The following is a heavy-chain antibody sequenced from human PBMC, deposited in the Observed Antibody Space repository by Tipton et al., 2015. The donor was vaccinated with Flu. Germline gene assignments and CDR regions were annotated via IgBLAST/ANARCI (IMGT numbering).Heavy chain of an antibody. J-gene: IGHJ6*02. CDR2: IASASDT. V-gene: IGHV3-13*01. CDR1: GFTFSSYD. CDR3: ARGPLPDSNWYNGMDV. Sequence: SLRLSCAASGFTFSSYDMHWVRQATGKGLEWVSAIASASDTYYLDSVKGRFTISRDNAENSLYLQMGSLRVGDTAVYYCARGPLPDSNWYNGMDVWGQGTTVTVSS. D-gene: IGHD6-13*01.